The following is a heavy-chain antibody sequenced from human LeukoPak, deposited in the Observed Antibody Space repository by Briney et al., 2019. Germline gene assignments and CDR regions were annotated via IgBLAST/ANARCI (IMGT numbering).Heavy chain of an antibody. CDR3: ARGDSSGYYYFEY. V-gene: IGHV3-53*01. D-gene: IGHD6-19*01. CDR1: GFTFSSYA. Sequence: GGSLRLSCAASGFTFSSYAMSWVRQAPGKGLEWVSVIYSGGSTYYADSVKGRFTISRDNSENTLYLQMNSLRAEDTAVYYCARGDSSGYYYFEYWGQGTLVTVSS. CDR2: IYSGGST. J-gene: IGHJ4*02.